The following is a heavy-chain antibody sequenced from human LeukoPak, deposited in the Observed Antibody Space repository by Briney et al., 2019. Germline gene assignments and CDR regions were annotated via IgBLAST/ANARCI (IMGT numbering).Heavy chain of an antibody. Sequence: GGSLQISCQGSGSIFTSYWIGWGRQVPGKGLEWMGIIYPGDSDTRYSPSFQGQVTISADKSISTAYLQWSSLKASDTAMYYCARGADAFDIWGQGTMVTVSS. CDR2: IYPGDSDT. CDR1: GSIFTSYW. V-gene: IGHV5-51*01. CDR3: ARGADAFDI. J-gene: IGHJ3*02.